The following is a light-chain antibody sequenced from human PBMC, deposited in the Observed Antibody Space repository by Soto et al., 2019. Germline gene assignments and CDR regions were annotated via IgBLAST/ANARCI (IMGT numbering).Light chain of an antibody. CDR1: SSDIGLYNY. V-gene: IGLV2-14*01. CDR3: TSYPNSNTLI. CDR2: DVT. Sequence: QSALTQPASVSGSPGQSVTISCTGTSSDIGLYNYVSWYQQHPAKAPKLTVYDVTHRPSGVSNRFSGSKSGNTASLTISGLLVEDEADYYCTSYPNSNTLIFGGGTKVTVL. J-gene: IGLJ2*01.